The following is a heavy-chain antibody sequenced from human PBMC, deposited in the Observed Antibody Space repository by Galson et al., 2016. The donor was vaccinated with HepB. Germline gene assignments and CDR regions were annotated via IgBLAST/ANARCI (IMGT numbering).Heavy chain of an antibody. Sequence: SLRLSCAASGFTFSTYTMNWVRQAPGKGLEWVSYISSSSKSVHYADSVKGRFTISRDNAKNSLYLQMNSLRDEDTAVYYCAREDTAMLLGDWLDYWGQGTLVTVSS. V-gene: IGHV3-48*02. CDR3: AREDTAMLLGDWLDY. J-gene: IGHJ4*02. CDR2: ISSSSKSV. D-gene: IGHD5-18*01. CDR1: GFTFSTYT.